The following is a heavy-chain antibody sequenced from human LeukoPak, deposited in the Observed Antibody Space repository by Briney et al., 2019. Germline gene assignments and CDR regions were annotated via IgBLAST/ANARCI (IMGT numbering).Heavy chain of an antibody. CDR3: ARGRNLRNQLLSLNWFDP. D-gene: IGHD2-2*01. Sequence: ASVKVSCKASGYTFTSYDINWVRQATGQGLEWMGWMNPNSGNTGYAQKFQGRVTMTRNTSISTAYVELSSLRSEDTAVYYCARGRNLRNQLLSLNWFDPWGQGTLVTVSS. J-gene: IGHJ5*02. CDR1: GYTFTSYD. V-gene: IGHV1-8*01. CDR2: MNPNSGNT.